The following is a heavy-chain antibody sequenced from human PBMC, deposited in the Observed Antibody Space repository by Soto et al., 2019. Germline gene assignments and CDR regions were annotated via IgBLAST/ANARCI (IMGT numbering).Heavy chain of an antibody. CDR1: GFTFSDYY. Sequence: GGSLRLSCAASGFTFSDYYMSWIRQAPGKGLEWVSYINSSGSTIYYADSVKGRFTISRDNAKNSLYLQMNSLRAEDTAVYYCARAAYSSSSMFGGFYYYYYVDVWGKGTKVTVSS. CDR2: INSSGSTI. D-gene: IGHD6-6*01. V-gene: IGHV3-11*01. CDR3: ARAAYSSSSMFGGFYYYYYVDV. J-gene: IGHJ6*03.